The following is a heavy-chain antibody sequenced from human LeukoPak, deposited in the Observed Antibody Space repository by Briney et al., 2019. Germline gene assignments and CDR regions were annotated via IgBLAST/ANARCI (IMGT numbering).Heavy chain of an antibody. V-gene: IGHV3-48*01. D-gene: IGHD6-13*01. CDR2: ISGGGAPV. Sequence: GGSLRLSCAASGFTFSSYSITWVRLAPGKGLEWVSYISGGGAPVYYADSVEGRFTVSRDNVKNSLYLQMHDLRVDDTAVYFCARDFRSSAWYIGDYWGQGVQVTVSS. CDR1: GFTFSSYS. J-gene: IGHJ4*02. CDR3: ARDFRSSAWYIGDY.